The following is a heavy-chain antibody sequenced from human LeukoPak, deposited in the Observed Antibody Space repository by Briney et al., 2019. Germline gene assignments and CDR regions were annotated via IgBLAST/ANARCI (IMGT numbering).Heavy chain of an antibody. J-gene: IGHJ4*02. CDR3: ARDSDWLLFDY. Sequence: GGSPTLSCAASGFTFSAYWMHWVRQVPGKGLVWVSRIHREGTTTIYADSVKGRFTISRDNGKNTLYLHMNSLRADDTAVYYRARDSDWLLFDYWGQGTLVTVSS. CDR2: IHREGTTT. V-gene: IGHV3-74*01. CDR1: GFTFSAYW. D-gene: IGHD3-9*01.